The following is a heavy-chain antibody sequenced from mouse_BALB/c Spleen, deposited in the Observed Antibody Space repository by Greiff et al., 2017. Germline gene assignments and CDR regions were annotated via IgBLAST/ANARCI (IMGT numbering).Heavy chain of an antibody. CDR2: ISSGGGST. CDR3: ARHDGYYGAMDY. J-gene: IGHJ4*01. V-gene: IGHV5-12-1*01. D-gene: IGHD2-3*01. CDR1: GFAFSSYD. Sequence: VQLQQSGGGLVKPGGSLKLSCAASGFAFSSYDMSWVRQTPEKRLEWVAYISSGGGSTYYPDTVKGRFTISRDNAKNTLYLQMSSLKSEDTAMYYCARHDGYYGAMDYWGQGTSVTVSS.